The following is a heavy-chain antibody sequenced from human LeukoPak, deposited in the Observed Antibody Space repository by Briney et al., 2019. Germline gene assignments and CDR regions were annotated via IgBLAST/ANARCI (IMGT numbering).Heavy chain of an antibody. CDR2: IYYSGSP. CDR1: GGSLSSSSYY. J-gene: IGHJ4*02. CDR3: ARDRRIQLWTTGLYYFDY. D-gene: IGHD5-18*01. Sequence: PSETLSLTCTVSGGSLSSSSYYWGWIRQPPGKGLEWIGSIYYSGSPYYNPSLKSRVTISVDTSKNRFSLKLSSVTAADTAVYYCARDRRIQLWTTGLYYFDYWGQGTLVTVSS. V-gene: IGHV4-39*02.